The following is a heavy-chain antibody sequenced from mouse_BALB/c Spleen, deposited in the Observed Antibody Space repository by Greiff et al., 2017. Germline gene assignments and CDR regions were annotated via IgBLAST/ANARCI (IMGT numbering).Heavy chain of an antibody. CDR1: GFSLTDFG. Sequence: VQLVESGPGLVAPSQSLSITCTVSGFSLTDFGVSWIRQPPGKGLEWLGVIWAGGSTNYNSALMSRLSISKDNSESQVFFKMNSLQTDDTAMYYSARGEGTGYYYDAMDYWGQGTSVTVSA. CDR3: ARGEGTGYYYDAMDY. CDR2: IWAGGST. J-gene: IGHJ4*01. V-gene: IGHV2-9*02. D-gene: IGHD2-14*01.